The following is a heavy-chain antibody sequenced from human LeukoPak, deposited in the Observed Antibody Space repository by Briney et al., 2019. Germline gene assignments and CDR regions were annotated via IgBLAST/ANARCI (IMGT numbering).Heavy chain of an antibody. CDR2: ISSDGSST. D-gene: IGHD3-22*01. V-gene: IGHV3-74*01. CDR1: GSTFTSYW. J-gene: IGHJ4*02. Sequence: AESLRLSCVASGSTFTSYWMHWVRQAPGKGLVWVSRISSDGSSTNYADSVKGRFTIPRDNAKNTLYLQMNSLRAEDTAVYYCAMGPYYYDSSGYYYWGQGTLVTVSS. CDR3: AMGPYYYDSSGYYY.